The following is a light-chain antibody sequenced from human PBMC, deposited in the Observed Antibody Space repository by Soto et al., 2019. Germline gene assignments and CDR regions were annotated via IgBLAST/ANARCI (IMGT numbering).Light chain of an antibody. CDR2: EVN. Sequence: QSALSQPASMSGSPGQSITIPCTGASSDIGLYNYVSWYQHHPGKAPKLLISEVNVRPSGLSDRFSASKAGNTASLTISGLQPADEAYYYCSSLSTTSTPIVFGSGTKVTVL. CDR3: SSLSTTSTPIV. V-gene: IGLV2-14*01. CDR1: SSDIGLYNY. J-gene: IGLJ1*01.